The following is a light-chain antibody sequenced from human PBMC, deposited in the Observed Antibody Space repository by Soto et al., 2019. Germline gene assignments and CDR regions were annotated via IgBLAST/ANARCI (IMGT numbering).Light chain of an antibody. V-gene: IGLV2-14*01. J-gene: IGLJ3*02. Sequence: QSALTQPASVSGSPGQSITISCTGTSSDVGGYNYVSWYQQHPGKVPRLMIYEVSNRPSGLSNRFSGSKSGNTASLTISGLQAEDEADYYFSSYTSSNTWVFGGGTKL. CDR2: EVS. CDR1: SSDVGGYNY. CDR3: SSYTSSNTWV.